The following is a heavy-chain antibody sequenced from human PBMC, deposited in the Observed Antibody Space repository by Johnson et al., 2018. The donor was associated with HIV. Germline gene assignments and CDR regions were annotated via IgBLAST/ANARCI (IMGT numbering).Heavy chain of an antibody. CDR1: GFTFSSYD. CDR2: ISSNGGST. D-gene: IGHD3-3*01. J-gene: IGHJ3*01. V-gene: IGHV3-64*01. Sequence: VQLVESGGGLVQPGGSLRLSCVVSGFTFSSYDMHWVRQAPGKGLEYVSAISSNGGSTYYANSVKGRFTISRDNSKNTLYLQMGSLRAEDMAVYYCAPYRAFGAAPTWAFDFWGQGTMVTVSS. CDR3: APYRAFGAAPTWAFDF.